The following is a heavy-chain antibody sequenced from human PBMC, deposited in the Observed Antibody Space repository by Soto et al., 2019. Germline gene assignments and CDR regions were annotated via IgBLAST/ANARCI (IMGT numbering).Heavy chain of an antibody. CDR1: GFTFSSYS. V-gene: IGHV3-21*04. Sequence: GGSLRLSCAASGFTFSSYSMNWVRQAPGKGLEWVSSISCSSSYIYYADSVKGRFTISRDNAKNTLYLQMNSLRAEDMALFYFANSDPSYDFWSGWSFWGQGTLVTVSS. CDR3: ANSDPSYDFWSGWSF. J-gene: IGHJ4*02. D-gene: IGHD3-3*01. CDR2: ISCSSSYI.